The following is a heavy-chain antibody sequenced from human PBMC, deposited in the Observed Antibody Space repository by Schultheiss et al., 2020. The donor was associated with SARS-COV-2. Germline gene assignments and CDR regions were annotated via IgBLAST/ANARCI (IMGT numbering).Heavy chain of an antibody. CDR3: ARDHFRAQQLVPGPPPGY. Sequence: GGSLRLSCEASGFTFSSYAMSWVRQAPGKGLEWVSAISGSGGSTYYADSVKGRFTISRDNSRNTLFLQMHILKPEDTAVYYCARDHFRAQQLVPGPPPGYWGQGTLVTVSS. CDR1: GFTFSSYA. J-gene: IGHJ4*02. CDR2: ISGSGGST. D-gene: IGHD6-6*01. V-gene: IGHV3-23*01.